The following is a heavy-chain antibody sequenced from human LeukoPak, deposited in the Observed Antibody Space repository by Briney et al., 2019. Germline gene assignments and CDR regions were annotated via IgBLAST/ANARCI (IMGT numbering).Heavy chain of an antibody. J-gene: IGHJ4*02. D-gene: IGHD2-2*01. Sequence: GGSLRLSCAASGFTFSDYYMNWVRQAPGKGLEWVSSISYSSIHIYYADSVKGRYTISRDNAKKSLYLQMNSLRAEDTAVYYCARGTNVVPAAAINDFWGQGTLVTVSS. V-gene: IGHV3-21*01. CDR3: ARGTNVVPAAAINDF. CDR1: GFTFSDYY. CDR2: ISYSSIHI.